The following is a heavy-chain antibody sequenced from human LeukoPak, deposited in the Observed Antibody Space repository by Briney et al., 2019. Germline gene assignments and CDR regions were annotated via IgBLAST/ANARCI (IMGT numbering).Heavy chain of an antibody. CDR1: GFTFSSYA. CDR2: IKQDGSEK. D-gene: IGHD5-12*01. V-gene: IGHV3-7*01. Sequence: GGSLRLSCAASGFTFSSYAMHWVRQAPGTGLEWVANIKQDGSEKYYVDSVKGRFTISRDNAKNSLYLQMNSLRAEDTAVYYCARDKDIVATIGYYYYYMDVWGKGTTVTVSS. J-gene: IGHJ6*03. CDR3: ARDKDIVATIGYYYYYMDV.